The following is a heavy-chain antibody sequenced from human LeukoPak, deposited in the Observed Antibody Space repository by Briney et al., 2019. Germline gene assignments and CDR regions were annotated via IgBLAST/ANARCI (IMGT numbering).Heavy chain of an antibody. CDR3: ARHDYGSYDY. CDR2: IHYSGTT. CDR1: GGSISSYY. D-gene: IGHD4-17*01. Sequence: SETLSLTCTVSGGSISSYYWRWIREPPGEGLECIGYIHYSGTTKYNPSLKSRVTISVDTSMNQFSLKLSSVTAVDTAVYHCARHDYGSYDYWGQGTLVTVSS. J-gene: IGHJ4*02. V-gene: IGHV4-59*08.